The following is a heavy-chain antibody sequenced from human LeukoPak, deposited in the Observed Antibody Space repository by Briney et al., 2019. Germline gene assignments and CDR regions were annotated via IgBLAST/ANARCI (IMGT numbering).Heavy chain of an antibody. CDR2: FGSAGDT. J-gene: IGHJ4*02. V-gene: IGHV3-13*01. Sequence: GGSLRLSCATSGFPFSAYDMHWVRQAPGKGLEWVSAFGSAGDTYYPGAVKGRFTISRDYATDPLYLQMNSLRAEDTAVYYCARADVDTAMVDYFDYWGQGTLVTVSS. CDR3: ARADVDTAMVDYFDY. CDR1: GFPFSAYD. D-gene: IGHD5-18*01.